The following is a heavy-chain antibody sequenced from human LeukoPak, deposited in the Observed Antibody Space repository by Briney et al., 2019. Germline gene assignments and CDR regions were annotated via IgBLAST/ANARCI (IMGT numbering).Heavy chain of an antibody. Sequence: ASVEVSCKASGYTFTSNGISWVRQAPGQGLEWMGWISAYNGNTNYEQKLQGRVTMTTDTSTSTAYMELSSLRSEDMAVYYCARDPRPTFAREYSSGWFGYFDYWGQGTLVTVSS. CDR1: GYTFTSNG. CDR2: ISAYNGNT. V-gene: IGHV1-18*03. CDR3: ARDPRPTFAREYSSGWFGYFDY. J-gene: IGHJ4*02. D-gene: IGHD6-19*01.